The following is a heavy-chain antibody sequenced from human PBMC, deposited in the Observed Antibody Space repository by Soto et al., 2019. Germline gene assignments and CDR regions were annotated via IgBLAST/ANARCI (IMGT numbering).Heavy chain of an antibody. CDR1: GFSFSFSG. D-gene: IGHD3-16*01. CDR3: ARGLAKVAGGAFDI. CDR2: VWYDGSSE. Sequence: QVHLVESGGGVVQPGRSLRLSCAASGFSFSFSGMHWVRQAPGKGLEWVAGVWYDGSSENYADSVKGRFTISRHNSKNTLHLQMDSLRVEDTAMYYCARGLAKVAGGAFDIWGQGPMVIVSS. J-gene: IGHJ3*02. V-gene: IGHV3-33*01.